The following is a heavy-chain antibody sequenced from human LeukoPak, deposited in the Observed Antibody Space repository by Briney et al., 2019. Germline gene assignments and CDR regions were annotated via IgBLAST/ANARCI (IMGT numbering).Heavy chain of an antibody. CDR2: IYPGDSDT. V-gene: IGHV5-51*01. CDR3: AGPHFAISWALDY. D-gene: IGHD3-3*01. CDR1: GYSFTSYW. Sequence: GESLKISCKGSGYSFTSYWIGWVRQMPGKGLEWMGIIYPGDSDTRYSPSFQGQVTISADKSISTAYLQWSSLKASDTAMYYCAGPHFAISWALDYWGQGTLVTVSS. J-gene: IGHJ4*02.